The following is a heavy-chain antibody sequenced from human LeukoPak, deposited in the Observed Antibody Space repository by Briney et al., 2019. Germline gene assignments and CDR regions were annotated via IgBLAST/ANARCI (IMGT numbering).Heavy chain of an antibody. CDR2: IYYSGST. D-gene: IGHD6-19*01. CDR3: AREIAVAVFDP. V-gene: IGHV4-59*01. CDR1: GGSISSYY. J-gene: IGHJ5*02. Sequence: PSETLSLTCTVSGGSISSYYWSWIRQPAGKGLEWIGYIYYSGSTNYNPSLKSRVTISVDTSKNQFSLKLSSVTAADTAVYYCAREIAVAVFDPWGQGTLVTVSS.